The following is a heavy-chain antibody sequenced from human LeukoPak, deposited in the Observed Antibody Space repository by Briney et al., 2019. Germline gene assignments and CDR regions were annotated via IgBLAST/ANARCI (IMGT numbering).Heavy chain of an antibody. Sequence: PGGSLRLSCAASGFTFSSYEMNWVRQAPGKGLEWVSYISSSGSTIYYADSVKGRFTISRDNAKNSLYLQMNSLRTEDTALYYCAKDLKRDSSGWATDAFDIWGQGTMVTVSS. D-gene: IGHD6-19*01. CDR3: AKDLKRDSSGWATDAFDI. CDR1: GFTFSSYE. J-gene: IGHJ3*02. V-gene: IGHV3-48*03. CDR2: ISSSGSTI.